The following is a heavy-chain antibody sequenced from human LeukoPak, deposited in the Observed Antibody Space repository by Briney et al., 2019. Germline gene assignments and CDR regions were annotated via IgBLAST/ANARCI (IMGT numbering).Heavy chain of an antibody. CDR1: GYTLTELS. V-gene: IGHV1-24*01. CDR2: FDPEDGET. J-gene: IGHJ3*02. Sequence: ASVKVSCKVSGYTLTELSMHWARQAPGKGLEWMGGFDPEDGETIYAQKFQGRVTMTEDTSTDTAYMELSSLRSEDTAVYYCATIVVVVAATDDAFDIWGQGTMVTVSS. CDR3: ATIVVVVAATDDAFDI. D-gene: IGHD2-15*01.